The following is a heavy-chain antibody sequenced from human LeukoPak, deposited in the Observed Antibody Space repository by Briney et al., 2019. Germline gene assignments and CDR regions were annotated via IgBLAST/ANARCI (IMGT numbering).Heavy chain of an antibody. CDR2: IYYSGST. CDR1: GGSISSGDYY. V-gene: IGHV4-30-4*08. Sequence: SETLSLTCTVSGGSISSGDYYWSWIRQPPGKGLEWIGYIYYSGSTYYNPSLKSRVTISVDTSKNQFSLKLSSVTAADTAVYYCARVEATELEGLFDYWGQGTLVTVSS. D-gene: IGHD1-1*01. J-gene: IGHJ4*02. CDR3: ARVEATELEGLFDY.